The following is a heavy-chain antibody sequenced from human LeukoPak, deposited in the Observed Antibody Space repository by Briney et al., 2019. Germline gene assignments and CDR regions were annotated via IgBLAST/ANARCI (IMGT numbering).Heavy chain of an antibody. V-gene: IGHV4-34*01. J-gene: IGHJ4*02. Sequence: PSETLSLTCAVYGGSFSRYYWSWIRQPPGKGLEWIGEINHSGSTNYNPSLKSRVTISVDTSKNQFSLKLSSVTAADTAVYYCARGGTDKLLWFGELLSRAIDYRGQGTLVTASS. CDR3: ARGGTDKLLWFGELLSRAIDY. CDR2: INHSGST. CDR1: GGSFSRYY. D-gene: IGHD3-10*01.